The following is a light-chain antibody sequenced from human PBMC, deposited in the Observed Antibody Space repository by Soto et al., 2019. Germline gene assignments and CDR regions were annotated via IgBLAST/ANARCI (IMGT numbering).Light chain of an antibody. CDR1: QTISNNY. CDR2: AVS. Sequence: EIVLTQSPGTLTLSPGESAALSCRASQTISNNYLVWYRQKAGQAPRLLIYAVSSRAAGIPDRFSGSGSGTDFALNMDRLEPEDSAVYYCQQHRNSPWTCGQGTRVDIK. CDR3: QQHRNSPWT. J-gene: IGKJ1*01. V-gene: IGKV3-20*01.